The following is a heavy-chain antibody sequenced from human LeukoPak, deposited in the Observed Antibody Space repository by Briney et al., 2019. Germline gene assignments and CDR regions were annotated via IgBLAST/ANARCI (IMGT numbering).Heavy chain of an antibody. J-gene: IGHJ6*03. Sequence: KTGGSLRLSCAASGVTFSDYYMSRIRQAPGKGLEWVTYISSSGSTIYYADSVKGRFTISRDNAKNSLYLQMTTLRAEDTAVYYCARAEGSSSGPWYYYNMDVWGKGTTVTVSS. D-gene: IGHD6-6*01. CDR2: ISSSGSTI. CDR1: GVTFSDYY. CDR3: ARAEGSSSGPWYYYNMDV. V-gene: IGHV3-11*01.